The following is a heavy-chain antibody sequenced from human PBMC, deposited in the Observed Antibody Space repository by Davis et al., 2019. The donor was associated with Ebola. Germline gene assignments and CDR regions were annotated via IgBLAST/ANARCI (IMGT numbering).Heavy chain of an antibody. Sequence: ASVKVSCKASGYTFTSYGISWVRQAPGQGLEWMGWISAYNGNTNYAQKLQGRVTMTTDTSTSTAYMELSRLRSDDTAVYYCARSIAARVFDYWGQGTLVTVSS. CDR2: ISAYNGNT. D-gene: IGHD6-6*01. CDR3: ARSIAARVFDY. J-gene: IGHJ4*02. CDR1: GYTFTSYG. V-gene: IGHV1-18*01.